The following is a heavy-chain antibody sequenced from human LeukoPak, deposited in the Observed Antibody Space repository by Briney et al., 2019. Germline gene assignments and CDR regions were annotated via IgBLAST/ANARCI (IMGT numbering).Heavy chain of an antibody. V-gene: IGHV1-18*01. D-gene: IGHD3-9*01. Sequence: ASVKVSCKASGYTFTSYGISWVRQAPGQGLEWMGWISAYNGNTNYAQKLQGRVTMTTDTSTSTAYMELRSLRSDDTAVYYCAREGEAYYDILTGLRNYYYGMDVWGQGTTVTVSS. CDR3: AREGEAYYDILTGLRNYYYGMDV. CDR2: ISAYNGNT. J-gene: IGHJ6*02. CDR1: GYTFTSYG.